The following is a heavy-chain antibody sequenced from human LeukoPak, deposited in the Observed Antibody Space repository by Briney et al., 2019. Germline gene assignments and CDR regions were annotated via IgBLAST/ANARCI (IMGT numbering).Heavy chain of an antibody. D-gene: IGHD2-2*01. Sequence: SSETLSLTCAVYGGSFSGYYSSWIRQPPGKGLEWIGEINHSGSTNYNPSLKRRVTISVDTSKKQFSLKLSSVTDADTAVYYCARGRPSSTSSKRGTLDYWGQGTLVTVSS. V-gene: IGHV4-34*01. CDR2: INHSGST. CDR1: GGSFSGYY. CDR3: ARGRPSSTSSKRGTLDY. J-gene: IGHJ4*02.